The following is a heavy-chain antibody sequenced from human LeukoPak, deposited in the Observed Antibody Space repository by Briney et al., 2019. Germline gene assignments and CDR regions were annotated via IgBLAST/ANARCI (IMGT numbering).Heavy chain of an antibody. J-gene: IGHJ4*02. Sequence: SETLSLTFTVSGGSISSYYWSWIRQPPGKGLEWIGYIYYSGSTNYNPSLKSRVTISVDTSKNQFSLKLSSVPAADTAVYYCASPYDSSGYYGLAPYYWGQGTLVTVSS. D-gene: IGHD3-22*01. V-gene: IGHV4-59*01. CDR2: IYYSGST. CDR1: GGSISSYY. CDR3: ASPYDSSGYYGLAPYY.